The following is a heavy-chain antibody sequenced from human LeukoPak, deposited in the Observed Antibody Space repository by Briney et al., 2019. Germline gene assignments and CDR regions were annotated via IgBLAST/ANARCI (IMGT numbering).Heavy chain of an antibody. J-gene: IGHJ4*02. V-gene: IGHV3-30-3*01. CDR3: ARDHLRFLEWLFGY. Sequence: GGSLRLSCAASGFTFSSYAMHWVRQAPGKRLEWVAVISYDGSNKCYADSVKGRFTISRDNSKNTLYLQMNSLRAEDTAVYYCARDHLRFLEWLFGYWGQGTLVTVSS. CDR1: GFTFSSYA. D-gene: IGHD3-3*01. CDR2: ISYDGSNK.